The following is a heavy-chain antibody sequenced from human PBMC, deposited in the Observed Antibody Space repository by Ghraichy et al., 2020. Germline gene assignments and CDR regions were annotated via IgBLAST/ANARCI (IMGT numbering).Heavy chain of an antibody. D-gene: IGHD6-13*01. Sequence: GGSLRLSCAASGFTFSSYDMHWVRQATGKGLEWVSAIGTAGDTYYPGSVKGRFTISRENAKNSLYLQMNSLRAGDTAVYYCARATRRQQEIDYWGQGTLVTVSS. CDR3: ARATRRQQEIDY. CDR1: GFTFSSYD. J-gene: IGHJ4*02. CDR2: IGTAGDT. V-gene: IGHV3-13*01.